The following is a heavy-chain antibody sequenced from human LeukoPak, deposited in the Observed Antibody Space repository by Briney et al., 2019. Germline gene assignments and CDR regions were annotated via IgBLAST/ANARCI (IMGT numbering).Heavy chain of an antibody. J-gene: IGHJ4*02. Sequence: SETLSLTCTVSGDSIYTYYWSWIRQPPGKGLEYIGYIYHSGDTYYNPSLKSRVTMSVDTSNNQFSLRLSSVTAADTAVYYCAGTARQCNSWGQGILVSVSS. CDR2: IYHSGDT. D-gene: IGHD6-6*01. CDR3: AGTARQCNS. CDR1: GDSIYTYY. V-gene: IGHV4-59*01.